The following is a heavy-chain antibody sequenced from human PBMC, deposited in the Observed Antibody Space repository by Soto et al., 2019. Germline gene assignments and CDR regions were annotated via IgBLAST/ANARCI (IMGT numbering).Heavy chain of an antibody. J-gene: IGHJ2*01. V-gene: IGHV3-23*01. CDR1: GFIFSAYA. CDR2: IHGGGGAT. Sequence: GGSLRLSCAASGFIFSAYAMGWVRQAPGKGLEWVSTIHGGGGATHYADSVKGRFTISRDDSKNTLYAQMNSLRAEDTAVYYCAKFEGHPLEYWYLDSWGRGTLVTVSS. D-gene: IGHD1-1*01. CDR3: AKFEGHPLEYWYLDS.